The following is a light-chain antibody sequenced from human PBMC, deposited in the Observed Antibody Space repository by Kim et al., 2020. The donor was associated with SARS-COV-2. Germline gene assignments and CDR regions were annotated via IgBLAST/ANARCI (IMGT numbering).Light chain of an antibody. CDR2: EDN. Sequence: NTVTISCTRSSGGIASNYVQWYQQRPGSAPTTVIYEDNQRPSGVPDRFSGSIDSSSNSASLTISGLKTEDEADYYCQSSDSSNHVVFGGGTQLTVL. CDR1: SGGIASNY. V-gene: IGLV6-57*03. J-gene: IGLJ2*01. CDR3: QSSDSSNHVV.